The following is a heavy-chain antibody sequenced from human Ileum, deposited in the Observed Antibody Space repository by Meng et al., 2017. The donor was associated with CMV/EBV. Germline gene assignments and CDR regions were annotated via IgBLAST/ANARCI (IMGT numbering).Heavy chain of an antibody. J-gene: IGHJ4*02. D-gene: IGHD2-2*01. CDR3: ARPVVPAAIHYFHY. V-gene: IGHV3-30*02. CDR1: GFTFSSYA. CDR2: IRYDGSNE. Sequence: GESLKISCAASGFTFSSYAMHWVRQAPGKGLEWVAFIRYDGSNEYYADSVKGRFTVSRDNSKNTLYLQMNSLGVEDTAVYYCARPVVPAAIHYFHYWGQGTLVTVSS.